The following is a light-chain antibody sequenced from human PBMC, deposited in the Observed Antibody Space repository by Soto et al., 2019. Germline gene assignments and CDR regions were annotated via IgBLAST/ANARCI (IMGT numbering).Light chain of an antibody. CDR3: QQHLGRHT. CDR2: DAS. V-gene: IGKV3-11*01. CDR1: QSVSGY. Sequence: EIVFTQSPGTPSLSPGERATLSCRTSQSVSGYLVWYQQKPGQAPRLLIYDASTRAAGIPARFIGSGSGTDFTLTISSLEPEDSAVYYCQQHLGRHTFGQGTKVDIK. J-gene: IGKJ1*01.